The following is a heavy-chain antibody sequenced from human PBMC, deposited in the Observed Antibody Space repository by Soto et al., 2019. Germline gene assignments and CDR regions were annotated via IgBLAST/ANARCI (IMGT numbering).Heavy chain of an antibody. CDR2: IGSTGDII. CDR1: GYSFSRYS. Sequence: GSLRLSCAASGYSFSRYSMNWVRQAPGKGLEFVAYIGSTGDIISYADSVEGRFTISRDNVKSSLYLQMNSLRDEDTAVYYCARDYAWAFDFWGQGTMVTVSS. CDR3: ARDYAWAFDF. D-gene: IGHD4-17*01. V-gene: IGHV3-48*02. J-gene: IGHJ3*01.